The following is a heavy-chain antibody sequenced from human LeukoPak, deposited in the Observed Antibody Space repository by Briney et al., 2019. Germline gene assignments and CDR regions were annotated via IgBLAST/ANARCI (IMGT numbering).Heavy chain of an antibody. D-gene: IGHD3-22*01. CDR3: ARDRFYDNSGFRRLDF. Sequence: SETLSLTCNVSGGPISDYYWSWIRQPPGKGLEWIGYIYFRGTTNYSPSFQSRVSISVDTPKNQFSLRLTSVTAADTAVYYCARDRFYDNSGFRRLDFWGQGLLVTVSS. CDR2: IYFRGTT. V-gene: IGHV4-59*01. CDR1: GGPISDYY. J-gene: IGHJ4*02.